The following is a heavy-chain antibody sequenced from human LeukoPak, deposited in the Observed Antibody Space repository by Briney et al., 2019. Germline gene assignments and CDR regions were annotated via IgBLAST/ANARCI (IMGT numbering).Heavy chain of an antibody. CDR2: ISGSGGTT. V-gene: IGHV3-23*01. CDR3: AKDYYYDSSGYYVVY. CDR1: GFTFSSYA. D-gene: IGHD3-22*01. Sequence: PGGPLRLSCAASGFTFSSYAMSWVRQAPGKGLEWVSAISGSGGTTYYADSVKGRFTISRDNSKNTLYLQMNSLRAEDTAVYYCAKDYYYDSSGYYVVYWGQGTLVTVSS. J-gene: IGHJ4*02.